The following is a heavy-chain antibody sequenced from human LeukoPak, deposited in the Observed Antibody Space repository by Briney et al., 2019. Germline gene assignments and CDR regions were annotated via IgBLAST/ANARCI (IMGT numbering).Heavy chain of an antibody. D-gene: IGHD7-27*01. CDR2: IYPSGST. Sequence: SETLSLTCTVSGYSISSGYYWAWIRQPPGKGLEWIGSIYPSGSTYYNPSLKSRVTISVDTSKNQFSVKLSSVTAADTAVYFCARGFRGDNFDYWGPGTLVTVSS. CDR3: ARGFRGDNFDY. CDR1: GYSISSGYY. J-gene: IGHJ4*02. V-gene: IGHV4-38-2*02.